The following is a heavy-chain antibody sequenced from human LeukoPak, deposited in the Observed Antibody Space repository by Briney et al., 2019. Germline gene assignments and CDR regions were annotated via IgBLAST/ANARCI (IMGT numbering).Heavy chain of an antibody. V-gene: IGHV3-23*01. Sequence: PGGSLRLSCAASGFTFSNYAMSWVRQAPGKGLEWVSTINDRGIATYYADSVKGRFTISRDNSKNTLYLQMNSLRAEDTAVFYCAKGSRPQPFYGGPTPGYYFDYWGQGTLVTVSS. D-gene: IGHD4-23*01. CDR1: GFTFSNYA. J-gene: IGHJ4*02. CDR2: INDRGIAT. CDR3: AKGSRPQPFYGGPTPGYYFDY.